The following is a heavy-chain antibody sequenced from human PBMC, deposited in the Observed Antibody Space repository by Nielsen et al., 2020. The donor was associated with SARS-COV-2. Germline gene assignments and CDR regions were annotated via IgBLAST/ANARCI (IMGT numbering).Heavy chain of an antibody. J-gene: IGHJ6*02. D-gene: IGHD5-18*01. Sequence: RQAPGKGLEWIGEINHSGSTNYNPSLKSRVTISVDTSKNQFSLKLSSVTAADTAVYYCARRAYSYGYYYYYYGMDVWGQGTTVTVSS. V-gene: IGHV4-34*01. CDR2: INHSGST. CDR3: ARRAYSYGYYYYYYGMDV.